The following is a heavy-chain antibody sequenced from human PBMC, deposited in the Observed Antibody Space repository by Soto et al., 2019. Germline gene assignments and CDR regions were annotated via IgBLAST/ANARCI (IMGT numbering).Heavy chain of an antibody. CDR1: GYTFTSYG. V-gene: IGHV1-18*01. CDR2: ISAYNGNT. J-gene: IGHJ6*02. CDR3: ARVVGSSLFLNGMDV. Sequence: GASVKVSCKASGYTFTSYGVSWVRQAPGQGLEWMGWISAYNGNTNYAQKLQGRVTMTTDTSTSTAYMELRSLRSDDTAVYYCARVVGSSLFLNGMDVWGQGTTVTVSS. D-gene: IGHD3-16*02.